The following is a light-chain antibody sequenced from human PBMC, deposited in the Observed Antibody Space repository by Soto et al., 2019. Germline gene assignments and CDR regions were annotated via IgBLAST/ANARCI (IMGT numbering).Light chain of an antibody. Sequence: VVLTQSPATLSLSPGERATLSCRTSLSVSVYLDWYQHKPGQAPRLLISDASNRATGIPARFSGSGSETDFTLTISSLEPEDSAVYYCQQRSNWPSLTFGGGTKVDIK. CDR2: DAS. CDR3: QQRSNWPSLT. CDR1: LSVSVY. J-gene: IGKJ4*01. V-gene: IGKV3-11*01.